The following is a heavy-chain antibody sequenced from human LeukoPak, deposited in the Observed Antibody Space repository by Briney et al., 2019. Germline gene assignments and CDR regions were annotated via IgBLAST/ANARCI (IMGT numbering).Heavy chain of an antibody. CDR2: IRSKAYGGTT. D-gene: IGHD3-22*01. CDR1: GFTFGDYA. CDR3: TRDRDYYDSSGYMS. V-gene: IGHV3-49*04. Sequence: GGSLRLSCTASGFTFGDYAMSWVRQAPGKGLEWVGFIRSKAYGGTTEYAASVKGRFTISRDDSKSIAYLQMNSLKTEDTAVYYCTRDRDYYDSSGYMSWGQGTLVTVSS. J-gene: IGHJ4*02.